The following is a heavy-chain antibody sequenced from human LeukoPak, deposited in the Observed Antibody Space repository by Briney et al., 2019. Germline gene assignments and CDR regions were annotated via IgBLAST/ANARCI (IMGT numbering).Heavy chain of an antibody. D-gene: IGHD1-26*01. V-gene: IGHV1-18*01. CDR3: AREESIGSYQFLHDY. CDR2: ISPYNGNT. Sequence: ASVKVSCKASGYTFTSYAMNWVRQAPGQGLEWMAWISPYNGNTKYAQKFQGRVTMTTDTSTSTAYMELRSLTSDDTAVYYCAREESIGSYQFLHDYWGQGTLVTVSS. CDR1: GYTFTSYA. J-gene: IGHJ4*02.